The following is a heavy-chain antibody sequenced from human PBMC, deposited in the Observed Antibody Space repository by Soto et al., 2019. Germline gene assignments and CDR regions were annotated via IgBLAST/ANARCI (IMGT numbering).Heavy chain of an antibody. CDR3: HNSGSIPTDY. CDR1: GGSFSGYY. CDR2: INHSGST. D-gene: IGHD5-12*01. Sequence: SETLSLTCAVYGGSFSGYYWSWIRQPPGKGLEWIGEINHSGSTNYNPSLKSRVTISVDTSKNQFSLKLSSVTAADTAVYYCHNSGSIPTDYWGQGTLVTVSS. J-gene: IGHJ4*02. V-gene: IGHV4-34*01.